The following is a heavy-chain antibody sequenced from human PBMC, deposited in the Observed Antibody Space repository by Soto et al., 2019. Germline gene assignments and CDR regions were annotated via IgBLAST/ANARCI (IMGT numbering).Heavy chain of an antibody. Sequence: GGSLRLSCAASGFTFSSYAMSWVRQAPGKGLEWVSAIRGRGGRTYYADSVKGRFTISRDNSKNTLYLQMNSLRAEDTAVYYCAKLSGSYSYYYYYGMDVWGQGTTVTVSS. CDR3: AKLSGSYSYYYYYGMDV. CDR1: GFTFSSYA. J-gene: IGHJ6*02. V-gene: IGHV3-23*01. CDR2: IRGRGGRT. D-gene: IGHD1-26*01.